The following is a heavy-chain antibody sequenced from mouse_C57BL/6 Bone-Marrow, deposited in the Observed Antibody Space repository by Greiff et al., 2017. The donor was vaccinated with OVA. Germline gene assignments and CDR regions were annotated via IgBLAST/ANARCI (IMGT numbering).Heavy chain of an antibody. CDR2: IYPGSGST. CDR1: GYTFTSYW. CDR3: ARENYSKRYFDV. V-gene: IGHV1-55*01. J-gene: IGHJ1*03. D-gene: IGHD2-5*01. Sequence: QVQLQQPGAELVKPGASVKMSCKASGYTFTSYWITWVKQRPGQGLEWIGDIYPGSGSTNYNEKFKSKATLTVDTSSSTAYMQLSSLTSEDSAVYYCARENYSKRYFDVWGTGTTVTVSS.